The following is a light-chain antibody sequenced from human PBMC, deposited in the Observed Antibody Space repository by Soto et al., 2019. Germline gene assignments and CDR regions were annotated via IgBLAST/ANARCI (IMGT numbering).Light chain of an antibody. CDR1: QSVSTHY. V-gene: IGKV3-20*01. Sequence: DIAVTQSTGMVSLSPXESASLSWRASQSVSTHYLAWSQQTPGQAPRPPIYRTSTRATGIPDRFSGGGSGTDVTLTISRRAPADFAGYDCQQYGTAPQTFGQGTKVDIK. CDR2: RTS. J-gene: IGKJ1*01. CDR3: QQYGTAPQT.